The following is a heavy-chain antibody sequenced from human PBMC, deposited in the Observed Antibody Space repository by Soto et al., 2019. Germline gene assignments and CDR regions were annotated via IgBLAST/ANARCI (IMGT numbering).Heavy chain of an antibody. CDR3: ARTNCRSHSCSMRGRHYYYGMDV. V-gene: IGHV1-69*06. CDR2: IIPLLGTV. J-gene: IGHJ6*02. CDR1: GATFNNYA. Sequence: QVQLVQSGSEVKKPGSSVRVSCQGSGATFNNYAVTWVRQAPGQGLEWMGVIIPLLGTVDIAQKFQGRITLLAETSTNTVDIELRSRTSESTAPYYCARTNCRSHSCSMRGRHYYYGMDVWGQGTAVTVS. D-gene: IGHD2-15*01.